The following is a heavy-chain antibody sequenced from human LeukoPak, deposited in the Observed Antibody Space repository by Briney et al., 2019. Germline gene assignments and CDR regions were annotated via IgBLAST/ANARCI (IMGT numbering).Heavy chain of an antibody. CDR1: GFTFINDW. CDR2: ISSDGRGT. CDR3: TRDRNCDRYFDY. V-gene: IGHV3-74*01. D-gene: IGHD1-1*01. J-gene: IGHJ4*02. Sequence: PGGSLILSCSAHGFTFINDWMHRVRQAPGKGLVWVSRISSDGRGTTYADSVKGRFTISRDNAKNTLYLQMNSLRVEDAAVYYCTRDRNCDRYFDYWGQGTLVTVSS.